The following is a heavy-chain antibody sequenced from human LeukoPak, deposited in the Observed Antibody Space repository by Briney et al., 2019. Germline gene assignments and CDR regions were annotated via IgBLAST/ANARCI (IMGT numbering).Heavy chain of an antibody. CDR2: IWDDGNNK. CDR1: GFSFSNHG. Sequence: GGSLRLSCAASGFSFSNHGMHWVRQAPGKRLEWVAVIWDDGNNKRYANSVNGRFTISRDNSENTLYLQMNGLTAEDTAMYYCARDPYSSGWFNAFDIWGQGIMVTVSS. V-gene: IGHV3-33*01. J-gene: IGHJ3*02. D-gene: IGHD6-19*01. CDR3: ARDPYSSGWFNAFDI.